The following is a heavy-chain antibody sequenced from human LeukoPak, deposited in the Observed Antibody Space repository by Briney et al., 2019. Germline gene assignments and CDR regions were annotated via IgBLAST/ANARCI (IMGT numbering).Heavy chain of an antibody. Sequence: PGGSLRLSCAASGFTFSSYAMHWVRQAPGKGLEWVAVISYDGSNKYYADSVKGRFTVSRDNSKNTLYLQMNSLRVEDTAIYYCAKVSVVAGRNAFDIWGQGTMVTVSS. CDR1: GFTFSSYA. V-gene: IGHV3-30*04. J-gene: IGHJ3*02. CDR3: AKVSVVAGRNAFDI. CDR2: ISYDGSNK. D-gene: IGHD3-22*01.